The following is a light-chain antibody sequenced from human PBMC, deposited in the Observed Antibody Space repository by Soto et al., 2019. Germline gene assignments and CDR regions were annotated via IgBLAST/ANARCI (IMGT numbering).Light chain of an antibody. J-gene: IGLJ2*01. CDR1: SSDVGGYNY. V-gene: IGLV2-11*01. CDR3: CSYAGSYPVV. Sequence: QSALTQPRSVSGSPGQSVTISCTGISSDVGGYNYVSWYQQHPGKAPKLMIYDVSKRPSGVPDRFSGSKSGNTASLTISGLQAEDEADYYCCSYAGSYPVVFGGGTKLTVL. CDR2: DVS.